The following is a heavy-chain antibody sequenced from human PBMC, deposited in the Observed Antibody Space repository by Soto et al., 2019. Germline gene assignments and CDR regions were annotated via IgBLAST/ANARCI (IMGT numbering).Heavy chain of an antibody. J-gene: IGHJ6*02. Sequence: QVQLVQSGGEVKKPGASVKVSCKTSGYSFTTYGISWVRQAPGQGLEWMGWISGYNGNTNYAQKFQGRVTMTTATSTSTAYMELRSLRSDETAVYYCAREGPAPYYYYGMDVWGQGSTVAVSS. CDR2: ISGYNGNT. V-gene: IGHV1-18*01. CDR3: AREGPAPYYYYGMDV. CDR1: GYSFTTYG.